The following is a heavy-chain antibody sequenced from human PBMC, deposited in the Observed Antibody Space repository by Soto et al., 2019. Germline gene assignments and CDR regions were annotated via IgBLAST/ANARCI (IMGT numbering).Heavy chain of an antibody. V-gene: IGHV3-53*02. CDR1: GFTVSSKY. CDR3: AREAPMDV. J-gene: IGHJ6*02. CDR2: IWSAGLI. Sequence: DVQLVETGGELIQPGGSLRLSCAASGFTVSSKYMSWVRQAPGKGLEWISVIWSAGLIYYADSVRGRFTISRDISKNILYLEMTSLRADDTAVYYCAREAPMDVWGQGTTVTGSS.